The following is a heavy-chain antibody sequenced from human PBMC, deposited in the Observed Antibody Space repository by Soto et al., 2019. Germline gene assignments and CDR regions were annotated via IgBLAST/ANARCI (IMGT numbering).Heavy chain of an antibody. J-gene: IGHJ4*02. CDR3: ARDGLYYESGAMIDF. Sequence: QVQLVESGGGVVRPGRSLRLSCAASGFTFSNYGMHWVRQAPGKGLECVAVIWHDGNNKYYADSVEGRFTISRDNSKNTLYLQMNSLRAEDTAVYYCARDGLYYESGAMIDFWGQGTLVTVSS. V-gene: IGHV3-33*01. CDR2: IWHDGNNK. D-gene: IGHD3-22*01. CDR1: GFTFSNYG.